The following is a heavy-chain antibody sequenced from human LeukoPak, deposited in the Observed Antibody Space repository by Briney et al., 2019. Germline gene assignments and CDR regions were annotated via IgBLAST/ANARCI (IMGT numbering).Heavy chain of an antibody. CDR3: AKSTVSYWYFDL. V-gene: IGHV4-59*01. D-gene: IGHD4-17*01. J-gene: IGHJ2*01. CDR1: VGSISSYY. Sequence: SETLSLTCTLSVGSISSYYGSGIRQSPGGGLEGIVYIYYNWITNYNPSRKSRVTISVDTSNNQFSLKLSSVTAADTAVYYCAKSTVSYWYFDLWGRGTLVTVSS. CDR2: IYYNWIT.